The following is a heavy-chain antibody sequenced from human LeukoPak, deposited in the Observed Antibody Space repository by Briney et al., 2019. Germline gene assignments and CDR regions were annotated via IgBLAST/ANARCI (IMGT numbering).Heavy chain of an antibody. CDR2: ISSSSSYI. Sequence: GGSLRLSCAASGFTFSSYSMNWVRQAPGKGLEWVSSISSSSSYIYYADSVKGRFTISRDNARNSLYLQMNSLRAEDTAVYYCARRPSSGWPFDYWGQGTLVTVSS. CDR3: ARRPSSGWPFDY. J-gene: IGHJ4*02. CDR1: GFTFSSYS. D-gene: IGHD6-19*01. V-gene: IGHV3-21*01.